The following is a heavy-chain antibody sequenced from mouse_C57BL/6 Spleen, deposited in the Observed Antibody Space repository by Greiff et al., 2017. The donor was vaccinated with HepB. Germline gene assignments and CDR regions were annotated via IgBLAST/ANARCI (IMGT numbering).Heavy chain of an antibody. CDR2: IDPSDSET. D-gene: IGHD2-4*01. V-gene: IGHV1-52*01. CDR1: GYTFTSYW. J-gene: IGHJ3*01. Sequence: VQLQQSGAELVRPGSSVKLSCKASGYTFTSYWMHWVKQRPIQGLEWIGNIDPSDSETHYNQKFKDKATLTVDKSSSTAYMQLSSLTSEDSAVYYCARDYDYDDGAWFAYWGQGTLVTVSA. CDR3: ARDYDYDDGAWFAY.